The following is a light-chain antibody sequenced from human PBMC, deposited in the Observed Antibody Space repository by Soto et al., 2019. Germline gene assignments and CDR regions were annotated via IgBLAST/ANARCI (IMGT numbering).Light chain of an antibody. Sequence: EIVLTQSPGTLSLSPGERATLSCRASQSVSSSYLAWYQQNPGQAPRLLIYGASSRAIGIPDRFSGSGSGTDFTLTIRSLEPEDFAVYYCQQRSDAVTFGQGTRLEI. CDR3: QQRSDAVT. V-gene: IGKV3D-20*02. J-gene: IGKJ5*01. CDR2: GAS. CDR1: QSVSSSY.